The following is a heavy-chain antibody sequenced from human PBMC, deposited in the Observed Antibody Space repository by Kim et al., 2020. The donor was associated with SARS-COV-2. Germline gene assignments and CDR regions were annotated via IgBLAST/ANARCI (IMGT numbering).Heavy chain of an antibody. D-gene: IGHD2-2*01. J-gene: IGHJ5*02. CDR3: AREKCSSTSCYDYDP. V-gene: IGHV1-8*01. CDR2: MNPNSGNT. CDR1: GYTFTSYE. Sequence: ASVKVSCKASGYTFTSYEINWVRQATGQGLEWMGWMNPNSGNTGYAQKFQGRVTMTRNTSISTAYMELSSLRSEDTAVYYCAREKCSSTSCYDYDPWGQGTLVTVSA.